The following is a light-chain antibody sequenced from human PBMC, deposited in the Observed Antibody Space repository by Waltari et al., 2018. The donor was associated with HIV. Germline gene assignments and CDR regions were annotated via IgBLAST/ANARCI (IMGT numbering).Light chain of an antibody. J-gene: IGLJ2*01. V-gene: IGLV1-44*01. CDR1: DSNLGTNT. CDR2: TKT. CDR3: SSWDGTLYGVA. Sequence: QSVLTQPPSASGTPGQTVTISCSGSDSNLGTNTVNWYQQLPGAAPKLLIYTKTQRPSWVPDRFSGSKSGTSASLAISGLQSEDEALYYCSSWDGTLYGVAFGGGTKVTVL.